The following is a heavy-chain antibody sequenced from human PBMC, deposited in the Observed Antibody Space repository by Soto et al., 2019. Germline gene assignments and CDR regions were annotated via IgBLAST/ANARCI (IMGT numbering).Heavy chain of an antibody. J-gene: IGHJ4*02. Sequence: GGSLRLSCAASGFTFSGSAMHWVRQASGKGLEWVGRIRSKANSYATAYAASVKGRFTISRDDSKNTAYLQMNSLKTEDTAVYYCTRFVGRESESRVRVPAATPGDYWGQGTLVTVSS. V-gene: IGHV3-73*01. CDR3: TRFVGRESESRVRVPAATPGDY. CDR1: GFTFSGSA. D-gene: IGHD2-2*01. CDR2: IRSKANSYAT.